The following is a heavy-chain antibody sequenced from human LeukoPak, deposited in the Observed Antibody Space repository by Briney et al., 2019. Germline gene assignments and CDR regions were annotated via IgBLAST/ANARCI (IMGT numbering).Heavy chain of an antibody. Sequence: RASLRLSCAASGYTFSSYAMSWVRQAPGQGLEWMSGISGSGGSTYYADSVKGRFTISRDNSKNTLYLQMNSLRAEDTAVYYCGKEKCLGAKLVKLYSFDYWGQGTLVTVSS. V-gene: IGHV3-23*01. CDR3: GKEKCLGAKLVKLYSFDY. D-gene: IGHD1-26*01. CDR1: GYTFSSYA. J-gene: IGHJ4*02. CDR2: ISGSGGST.